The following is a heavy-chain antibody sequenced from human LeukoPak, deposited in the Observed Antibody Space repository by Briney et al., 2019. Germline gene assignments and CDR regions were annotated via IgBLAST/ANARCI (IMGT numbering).Heavy chain of an antibody. J-gene: IGHJ6*02. Sequence: GASVKVSCKASGYTFTSYYIHWVRQAPGQGLEWMGIINPSGGSTSFAQKFQGRVTMTRDTSTSTVYMELSSLRSEDTAVYYCASEYYDSSGYYYFPNYYGMDVWGQGTTVTVSS. D-gene: IGHD3-22*01. CDR2: INPSGGST. V-gene: IGHV1-46*01. CDR1: GYTFTSYY. CDR3: ASEYYDSSGYYYFPNYYGMDV.